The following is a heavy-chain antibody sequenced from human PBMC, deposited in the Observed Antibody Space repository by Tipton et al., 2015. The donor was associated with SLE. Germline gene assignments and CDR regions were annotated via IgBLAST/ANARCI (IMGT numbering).Heavy chain of an antibody. J-gene: IGHJ4*02. CDR2: IYYSGGT. CDR3: ARGSDYYGYFEY. D-gene: IGHD3-16*01. CDR1: GDSMSDFY. Sequence: TLSLTCTVSGDSMSDFYWSWIRQRPGEGLEWLGYIYYSGGTNYNPSLKSRITISEDRPKNQFSLNLGSVTSADTAVYYCARGSDYYGYFEYWGQGVLVTVSS. V-gene: IGHV4-59*13.